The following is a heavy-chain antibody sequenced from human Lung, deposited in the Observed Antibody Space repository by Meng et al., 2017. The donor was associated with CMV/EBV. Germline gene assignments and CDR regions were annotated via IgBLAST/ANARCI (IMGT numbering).Heavy chain of an antibody. V-gene: IGHV2-5*01. J-gene: IGHJ5*02. D-gene: IGHD6-19*01. CDR2: IYWNDDK. CDR3: AHMGVAGRFDP. Sequence: TCTLSGFLLSTSGVGVGWIRQPPGKALEWLALIYWNDDKRYSPSLKSSLTITKDTSKNQVVLTMTNMDPVDTATYYCAHMGVAGRFDPWGQGTLVTVSS. CDR1: GFLLSTSGVG.